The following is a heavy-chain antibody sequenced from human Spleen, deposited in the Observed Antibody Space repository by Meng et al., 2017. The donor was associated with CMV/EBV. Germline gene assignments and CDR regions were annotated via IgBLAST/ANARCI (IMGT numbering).Heavy chain of an antibody. CDR3: ARHRQLDPFDY. Sequence: SETLSLTCTVSGGSISSYYWSWIRQPPGKGLEWIGYIYYSGSTNYNPSLKSRVTISVDTSKNQFSLKLNSVTAADTAAYYCARHRQLDPFDYWGQGTLVTVSS. D-gene: IGHD6-6*01. CDR2: IYYSGST. V-gene: IGHV4-59*08. J-gene: IGHJ4*02. CDR1: GGSISSYY.